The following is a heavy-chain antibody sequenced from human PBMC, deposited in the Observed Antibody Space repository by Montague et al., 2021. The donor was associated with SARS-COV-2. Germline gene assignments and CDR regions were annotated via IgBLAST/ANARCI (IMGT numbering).Heavy chain of an antibody. Sequence: TLSLTCTVSGASISSGDYYWSWIRQPAGKGLECIGRIYTSGGTKNHPPINSRVTILVDTSKNQFSLNLRSVTAADTAVYYCARGGGGTTRYFDYWGQGTLVTVSS. J-gene: IGHJ4*02. V-gene: IGHV4-61*02. CDR1: GASISSGDYY. CDR2: IYTSGGT. D-gene: IGHD1-1*01. CDR3: ARGGGGTTRYFDY.